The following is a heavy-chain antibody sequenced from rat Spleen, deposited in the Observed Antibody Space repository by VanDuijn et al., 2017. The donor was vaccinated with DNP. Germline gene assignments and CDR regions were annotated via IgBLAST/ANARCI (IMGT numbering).Heavy chain of an antibody. CDR1: GFTFSNYG. CDR2: ISHSDGTT. J-gene: IGHJ2*01. Sequence: EVQLVESGGGLVQPGRSLKLSCAASGFTFSNYGMAWVRQAPTKGLEWVAMISHSDGTTYYPDSVKGRFTISRDNAKSTLYLQMDSLRSEDTATYYCTTNWAFDYWGQGVTVTVSS. V-gene: IGHV5-19*01. D-gene: IGHD5-1*01. CDR3: TTNWAFDY.